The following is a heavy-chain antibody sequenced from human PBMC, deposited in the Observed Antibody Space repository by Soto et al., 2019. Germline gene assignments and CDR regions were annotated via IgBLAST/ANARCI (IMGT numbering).Heavy chain of an antibody. CDR2: INWNGGST. CDR3: XRARYYYGSGNYRYGMDV. J-gene: IGHJ6*02. V-gene: IGHV3-20*04. CDR1: GFTVDDYG. D-gene: IGHD3-10*01. Sequence: GGSLRLSCAASGFTVDDYGMSWVRQAPGKGLEWVSGINWNGGSTGYADSVKGRFTISRDNAKNSLYLQMNSLRAEDTALYYCXRARYYYGSGNYRYGMDVWGQGSTVTVSS.